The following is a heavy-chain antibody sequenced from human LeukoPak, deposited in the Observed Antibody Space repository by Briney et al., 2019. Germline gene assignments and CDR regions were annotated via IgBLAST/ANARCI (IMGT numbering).Heavy chain of an antibody. D-gene: IGHD2-21*02. V-gene: IGHV1-2*02. CDR2: LSPSTGGS. Sequence: ASVTVSCKASGYSFTAYYMHWVRQAPGQGLEWVGWLSPSTGGSNSAPKFQGRVTMTRDTSISTAYMELSRLRSDDTAVYYCARGFHRQHIVVVTAILSPPDYWGQGTLVTVSS. CDR1: GYSFTAYY. CDR3: ARGFHRQHIVVVTAILSPPDY. J-gene: IGHJ4*02.